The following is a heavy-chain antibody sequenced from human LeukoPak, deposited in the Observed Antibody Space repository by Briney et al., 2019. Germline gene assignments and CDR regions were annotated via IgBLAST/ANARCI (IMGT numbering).Heavy chain of an antibody. CDR1: AYTFTSYG. CDR3: ARAARVRPALENFDY. Sequence: ASVLVPFKTFAYTFTSYGISWVRQPPGQGREWMGWISAYNGNTNYAHKLQSRVTMTMDTSKSPAYLELRSLRSDDTAVYYCARAARVRPALENFDYWGQGTLVTVSS. V-gene: IGHV1-18*01. D-gene: IGHD1-1*01. CDR2: ISAYNGNT. J-gene: IGHJ4*02.